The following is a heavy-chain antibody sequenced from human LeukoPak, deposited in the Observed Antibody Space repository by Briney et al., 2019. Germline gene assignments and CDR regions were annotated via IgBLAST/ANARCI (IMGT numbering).Heavy chain of an antibody. D-gene: IGHD2-21*02. CDR2: IYYSGST. Sequence: PSETLSLTCTVSGGSISSGGYYWSWIRQHPGKGLEWIGYIYYSGSTYYNPSLKSRVTISVDTSKNQFSLKLSSVTAADTAVYYCARGTAICYYYGMDVWGQGTTVTVSS. CDR1: GGSISSGGYY. CDR3: ARGTAICYYYGMDV. J-gene: IGHJ6*02. V-gene: IGHV4-31*03.